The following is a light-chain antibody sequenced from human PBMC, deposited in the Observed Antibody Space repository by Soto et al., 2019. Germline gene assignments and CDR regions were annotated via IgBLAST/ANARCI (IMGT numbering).Light chain of an antibody. CDR3: QQYGSSPS. CDR2: DTS. CDR1: QRVSGGF. V-gene: IGKV3D-20*01. J-gene: IGKJ1*01. Sequence: DIVLTQSPATLSLSPGERATXXXXASQRVSGGFLAWYXQKPGXXPXXILYDTSFRATGTPDRFSGSGSGTEFTLTISSLDPEDFAVYYCQQYGSSPSFGQGTKVDIK.